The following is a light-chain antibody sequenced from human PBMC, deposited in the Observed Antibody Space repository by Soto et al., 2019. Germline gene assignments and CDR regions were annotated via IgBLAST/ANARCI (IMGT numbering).Light chain of an antibody. CDR3: QLYDSYPWS. J-gene: IGKJ1*01. CDR2: KAS. V-gene: IGKV1-5*03. Sequence: DPQMTQSPSTLSASVGDRVTITCRASQNIYNWLAWYQQKPGKAPNLLIFKASTLQSGVPSRFSGSGSGTEFTLTISSLQPNDFATDYCQLYDSYPWSFGQGTKVEIK. CDR1: QNIYNW.